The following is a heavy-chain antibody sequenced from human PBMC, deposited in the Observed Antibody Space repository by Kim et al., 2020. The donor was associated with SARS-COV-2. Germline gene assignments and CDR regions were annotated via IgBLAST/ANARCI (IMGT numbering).Heavy chain of an antibody. CDR3: ARDLLLMVRGVIITGPGVFDY. CDR2: IKQDGSEK. Sequence: GGSLRLSCAASGFTLSSYWMSWVRQAPGKGLEWVANIKQDGSEKYYVDSVKGRFTISRDNAKNSLYLQMNSLRAEDTAVYYCARDLLLMVRGVIITGPGVFDYWGQGTLVTVSS. J-gene: IGHJ4*02. V-gene: IGHV3-7*01. CDR1: GFTLSSYW. D-gene: IGHD3-10*01.